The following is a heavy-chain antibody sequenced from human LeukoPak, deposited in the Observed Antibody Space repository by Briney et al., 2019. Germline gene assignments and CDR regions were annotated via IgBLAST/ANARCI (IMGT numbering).Heavy chain of an antibody. V-gene: IGHV1-46*01. CDR3: ARDNREPVWDYIDY. Sequence: ASVKVSCKASGYTFTSYDINWVRQATGQGLEWMGIINPSGGSTSYAQKFQGRVTMTRDTSTSTVYMELSSLRSEDTAVYYCARDNREPVWDYIDYWGQGTLVTVSS. CDR1: GYTFTSYD. D-gene: IGHD3-16*01. CDR2: INPSGGST. J-gene: IGHJ4*02.